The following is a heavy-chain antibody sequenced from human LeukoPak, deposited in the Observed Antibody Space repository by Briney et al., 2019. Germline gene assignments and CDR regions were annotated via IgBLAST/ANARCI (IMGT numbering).Heavy chain of an antibody. CDR2: INWNGDKI. J-gene: IGHJ3*02. CDR3: ASDSRSDSSGYAFNI. Sequence: GGSLRLSCTASGFTFDDYAMSWVRQVPGKGLEWVSGINWNGDKIDYADSVKGRFTISRDNAKNSLFLQMNSLRAEDTAFYYCASDSRSDSSGYAFNIWGQGTMVTVS. V-gene: IGHV3-20*04. CDR1: GFTFDDYA. D-gene: IGHD3-22*01.